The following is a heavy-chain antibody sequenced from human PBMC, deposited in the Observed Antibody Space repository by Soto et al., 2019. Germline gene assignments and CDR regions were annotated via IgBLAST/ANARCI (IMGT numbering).Heavy chain of an antibody. Sequence: PGESLRISCKGSGYSFTSYWIGGVRQIPGKGLEWMGIIYPGDSDTRYSPSFQGQVTISADKSISTAYLQWSSLKASDTAMYYCARLDYYDILTGYSPRRAFDIWGQGTVVTVSS. V-gene: IGHV5-51*01. D-gene: IGHD3-9*01. J-gene: IGHJ3*02. CDR3: ARLDYYDILTGYSPRRAFDI. CDR1: GYSFTSYW. CDR2: IYPGDSDT.